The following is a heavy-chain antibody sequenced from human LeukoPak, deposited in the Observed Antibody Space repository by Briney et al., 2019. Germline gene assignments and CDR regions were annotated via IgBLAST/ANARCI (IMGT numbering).Heavy chain of an antibody. D-gene: IGHD2-8*02. CDR2: VSGSGDVT. V-gene: IGHV3-23*01. Sequence: GGSVRLSCAASRFSFSSYALNWVRQAPGKGLEWVSGVSGSGDVTYYADSVGGRLTISRDNAKNTLYLQMNSLIVEDTAIYYCTKGATLVPQGDFEYWGQGTLVTVSS. CDR1: RFSFSSYA. CDR3: TKGATLVPQGDFEY. J-gene: IGHJ4*02.